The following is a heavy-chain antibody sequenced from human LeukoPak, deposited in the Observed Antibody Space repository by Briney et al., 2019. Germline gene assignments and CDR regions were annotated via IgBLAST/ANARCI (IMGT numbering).Heavy chain of an antibody. CDR1: GGSFSGYY. V-gene: IGHV4-34*01. CDR2: INHSGST. J-gene: IGHJ4*02. CDR3: ARDLGADIPHFDS. Sequence: SETLSLTCAVYGGSFSGYYWSWIRQPPGKGLEWIGEINHSGSTNYNPSLKSRVTISLDTSKNQFSLKLTSVTAADTAVYYCARDLGADIPHFDSWGQGALVTVSS. D-gene: IGHD3-9*01.